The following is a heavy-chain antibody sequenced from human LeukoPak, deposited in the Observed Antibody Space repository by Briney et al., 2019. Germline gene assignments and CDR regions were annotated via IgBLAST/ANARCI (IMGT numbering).Heavy chain of an antibody. V-gene: IGHV4-34*01. CDR2: INHSGST. D-gene: IGHD5-24*01. CDR1: GGSFSGYY. Sequence: SETLSLTCAVYGGSFSGYYWSWICQPPGKGLEWIGEINHSGSTNYNPSLKSRVTISVDTSKNQFSLKLSSVTAADTAVYYCARERRDGYNYYYYYGMDVWGQGTTVTVSS. J-gene: IGHJ6*02. CDR3: ARERRDGYNYYYYYGMDV.